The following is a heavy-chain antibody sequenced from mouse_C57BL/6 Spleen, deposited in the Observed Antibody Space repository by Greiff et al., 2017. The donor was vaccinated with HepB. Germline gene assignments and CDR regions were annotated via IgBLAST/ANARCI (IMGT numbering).Heavy chain of an antibody. J-gene: IGHJ2*01. Sequence: HVQLQQSGPELVKPGASVKISCKASGYAFSSSWMNWVKQRPGKGLEWIGRIYPGDGDTNYNGKFKGKATLTADKSSSTAYMQLSSLTSEDSAVYFCARVGYDGDFDYWGQGTTLTVSS. CDR3: ARVGYDGDFDY. CDR2: IYPGDGDT. CDR1: GYAFSSSW. D-gene: IGHD2-2*01. V-gene: IGHV1-82*01.